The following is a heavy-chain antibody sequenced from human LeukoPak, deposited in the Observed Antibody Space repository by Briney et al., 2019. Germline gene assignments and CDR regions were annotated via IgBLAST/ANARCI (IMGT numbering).Heavy chain of an antibody. CDR2: INGGSTHK. D-gene: IGHD5-24*01. CDR3: ARNSGYNRPLGY. CDR1: GFTFSDYN. Sequence: GGSLRLSCLASGFTFSDYNFNWVRQAPGKGLEWVSSINGGSTHKFYGDSVKGRFIISRDNAKNSLYLQMNSLRAEDTAVYYCARNSGYNRPLGYWGQGTLVTVSS. J-gene: IGHJ4*02. V-gene: IGHV3-21*01.